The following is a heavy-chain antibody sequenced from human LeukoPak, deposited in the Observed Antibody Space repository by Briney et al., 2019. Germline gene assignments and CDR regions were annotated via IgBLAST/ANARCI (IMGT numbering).Heavy chain of an antibody. J-gene: IGHJ3*02. CDR1: GGSISSRNW. V-gene: IGHV4-4*02. CDR2: IHHSGST. Sequence: SGTLSLTCAVSGGSISSRNWWSWVRQPPGKGLEWIGEIHHSGSTNYNPSLKSRVTISVDKSKNQFSLKPSSVTAADTAVYYCARGTGTPAAFDIWGQGTMVTVSS. CDR3: ARGTGTPAAFDI. D-gene: IGHD2-15*01.